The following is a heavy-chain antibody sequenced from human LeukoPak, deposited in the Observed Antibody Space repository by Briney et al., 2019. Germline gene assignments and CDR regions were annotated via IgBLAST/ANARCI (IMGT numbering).Heavy chain of an antibody. D-gene: IGHD5-24*01. J-gene: IGHJ4*02. CDR2: ISGSGGST. CDR1: GFTFTGYA. V-gene: IGHV3-23*01. Sequence: GGSMRLSCAASGFTFTGYAMSWVRQAPGKGLEWVSAISGSGGSTYYADSVKGRFTISRDNSKNTLSLQMNSLRAEDTAIYYCANGPTKDGFHYYFDFWGQGTLVTVSS. CDR3: ANGPTKDGFHYYFDF.